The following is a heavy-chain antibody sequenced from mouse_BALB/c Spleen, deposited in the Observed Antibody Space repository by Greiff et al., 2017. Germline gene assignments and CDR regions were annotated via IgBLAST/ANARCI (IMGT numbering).Heavy chain of an antibody. CDR2: ISYDGSN. J-gene: IGHJ3*01. D-gene: IGHD1-1*01. Sequence: EVKLMESGPGLVKPSQSLSLTCSVTGYSITSGYYWNWIRQFPGNKLEWMGYISYDGSNNYNPSLKNRISITRDTSKNQFFLKLNSVTTEDTATYYCANYGRAWFAYWGQGTLVTVSA. V-gene: IGHV3-6*02. CDR1: GYSITSGYY. CDR3: ANYGRAWFAY.